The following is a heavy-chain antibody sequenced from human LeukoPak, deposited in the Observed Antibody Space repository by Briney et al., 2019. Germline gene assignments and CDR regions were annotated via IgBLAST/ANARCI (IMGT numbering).Heavy chain of an antibody. J-gene: IGHJ6*02. V-gene: IGHV3-23*01. D-gene: IGHD3-22*01. CDR3: ARPYGRRYYYDSSGYTDYYYYYGMDV. CDR1: GFTFSSYA. CDR2: ISGSGGST. Sequence: GGSLRLSCAASGFTFSSYAMSWVRQAPGKGLEWVSAISGSGGSTYYADSVKGRFTISRDNSKNTLYLQMNSLRAEDTAVYYCARPYGRRYYYDSSGYTDYYYYYGMDVWGQGTTVTVSS.